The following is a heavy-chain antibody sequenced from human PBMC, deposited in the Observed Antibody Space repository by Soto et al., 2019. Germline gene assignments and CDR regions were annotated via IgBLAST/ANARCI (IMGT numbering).Heavy chain of an antibody. CDR2: INPNSGGT. V-gene: IGHV1-2*02. CDR3: AREEVDSSSWYLCHFDF. Sequence: ASVKVSCKASGYTFTGYYMHWVRQAPGQGLEWMGWINPNSGGTNYAQKFQGRVTMTRDTSISTAYMELSRLRSDDTAVYYCAREEVDSSSWYLCHFDFWGQGTLVTVSS. D-gene: IGHD6-13*01. J-gene: IGHJ4*02. CDR1: GYTFTGYY.